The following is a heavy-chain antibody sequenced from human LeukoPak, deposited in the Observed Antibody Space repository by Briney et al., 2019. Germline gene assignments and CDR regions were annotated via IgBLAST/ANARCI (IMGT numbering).Heavy chain of an antibody. D-gene: IGHD5-12*01. CDR2: INQGGSVK. Sequence: GGSLRLSCAASGFTFRSYWMSWVRQAPGKGLEWVANINQGGSVKYYVDSVKGRFTISRDDAKNSLYVQMNSLRDEDTAVYYCARVGYSGWNLEYWSQGTLVTVSS. V-gene: IGHV3-7*01. CDR3: ARVGYSGWNLEY. CDR1: GFTFRSYW. J-gene: IGHJ4*02.